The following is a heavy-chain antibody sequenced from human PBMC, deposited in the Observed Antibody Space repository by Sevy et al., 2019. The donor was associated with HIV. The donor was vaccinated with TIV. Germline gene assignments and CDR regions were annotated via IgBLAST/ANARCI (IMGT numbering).Heavy chain of an antibody. CDR1: GFTFRRYD. V-gene: IGHV3-30-3*01. CDR2: VASHGNYK. CDR3: ARLQTCGGDCYYFDS. D-gene: IGHD2-21*02. Sequence: GGSLRLSCAASGFTFRRYDMHWVRQAPGRGLEWVAVVASHGNYKSFADFVRGRFTISRDNARNSLDVQMTSLRAEDTAVYYCARLQTCGGDCYYFDSWGQGALVTVSS. J-gene: IGHJ4*02.